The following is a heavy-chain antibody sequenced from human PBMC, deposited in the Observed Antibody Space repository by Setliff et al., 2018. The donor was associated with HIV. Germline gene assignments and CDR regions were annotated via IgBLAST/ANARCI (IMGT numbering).Heavy chain of an antibody. CDR3: AREKTVDYYDSIDAFDI. V-gene: IGHV4-61*02. CDR1: GGSISSGSHY. J-gene: IGHJ3*02. CDR2: LDTSGST. Sequence: TLSLTCTVSGGSISSGSHYWSWIRQPAGKGLEWIGRLDTSGSTNYNPSLKRRVAISVDTSKNQFSMKLSSVSAADTAVYYCAREKTVDYYDSIDAFDIWGQGTMVTVSS. D-gene: IGHD3-22*01.